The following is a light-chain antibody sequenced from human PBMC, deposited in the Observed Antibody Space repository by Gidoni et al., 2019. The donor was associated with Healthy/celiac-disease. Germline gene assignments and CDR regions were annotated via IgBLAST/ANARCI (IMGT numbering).Light chain of an antibody. V-gene: IGKV3D-11*01. CDR3: QQRSNCYT. Sequence: EIVLRQSPATLSLSPGERATLSCRASQGVSSYLAWYQQKPGQAPRLLIYDASNRATGIPARFSGSGPGTDFTLTISSLEPEDFAVYYCQQRSNCYTFGQXTKLEIK. J-gene: IGKJ2*01. CDR2: DAS. CDR1: QGVSSY.